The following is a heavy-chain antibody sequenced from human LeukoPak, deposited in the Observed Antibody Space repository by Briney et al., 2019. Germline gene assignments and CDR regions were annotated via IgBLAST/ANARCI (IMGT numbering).Heavy chain of an antibody. V-gene: IGHV3-21*01. J-gene: IGHJ5*02. CDR2: ISSNSSYI. CDR3: ARDRRTHIVPWFDP. CDR1: GFTFSSYS. Sequence: GGSLRLSCAASGFTFSSYSMNWVRQAPGKGLEWVSSISSNSSYIYYADSVKGRFTISRDNAKNSLYLQMNSLRAEDTAVYYCARDRRTHIVPWFDPWGQGTLVTVSS. D-gene: IGHD5-12*01.